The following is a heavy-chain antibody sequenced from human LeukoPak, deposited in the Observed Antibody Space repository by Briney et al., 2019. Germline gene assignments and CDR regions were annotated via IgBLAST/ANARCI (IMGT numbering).Heavy chain of an antibody. D-gene: IGHD5-18*01. CDR3: ARVGYSYGNYYFDY. Sequence: GGSLRLSCAASGFTFSSYWMHWVRQAPGKGLVWVSRINSDGSSTSYADSVKGRFTISRDNAKNTLYLQMNSLRAEDTAVYYCARVGYSYGNYYFDYWGQGTLVTVSS. V-gene: IGHV3-74*01. CDR2: INSDGSST. CDR1: GFTFSSYW. J-gene: IGHJ4*02.